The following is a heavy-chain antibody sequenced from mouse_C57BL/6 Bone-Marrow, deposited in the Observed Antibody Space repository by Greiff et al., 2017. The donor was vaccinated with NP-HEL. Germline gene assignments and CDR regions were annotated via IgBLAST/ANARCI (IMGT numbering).Heavy chain of an antibody. V-gene: IGHV14-4*01. CDR3: TTLCLLVDY. D-gene: IGHD2-1*01. CDR1: GFNIKDDY. J-gene: IGHJ2*01. Sequence: VQLQQSGAELVRPGASVKLSCTASGFNIKDDYMHWVKQRPEQGLEWIGWIDPENGDTEYASKFQGKATITADTSSNTASLQLSSLTSEDTAVYYCTTLCLLVDYWGQGTTLTVSS. CDR2: IDPENGDT.